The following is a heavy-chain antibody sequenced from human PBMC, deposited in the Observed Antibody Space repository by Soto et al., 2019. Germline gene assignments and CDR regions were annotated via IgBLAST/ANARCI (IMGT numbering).Heavy chain of an antibody. V-gene: IGHV4-39*01. J-gene: IGHJ5*02. CDR1: GGSIARSTYY. CDR3: ATLYVVVPSAQNWFDP. Sequence: PSETLSLTCTVSGGSIARSTYYWAWIRQPPGKGLEWIGSIYYSGTTYYNPSLKGRVTISVDTSKNQFSLKLTSVTAADTAVYYCATLYVVVPSAQNWFDPWGRGTLVTVSS. D-gene: IGHD2-2*01. CDR2: IYYSGTT.